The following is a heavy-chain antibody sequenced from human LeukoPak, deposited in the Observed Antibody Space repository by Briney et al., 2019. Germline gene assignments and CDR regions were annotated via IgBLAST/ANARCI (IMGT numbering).Heavy chain of an antibody. D-gene: IGHD2-2*02. CDR2: ISSSSSYI. Sequence: GGSLRLSCAASGFTFSSYSMNWVRQAPGKGLEWVSSISSSSSYIYYADSVKGQFTISRDNAKNSLYLQMNSLRAEDTAVYYCARDAPGIVSVVVPAAIDYWGQGTLVTVSS. V-gene: IGHV3-21*01. CDR1: GFTFSSYS. J-gene: IGHJ4*02. CDR3: ARDAPGIVSVVVPAAIDY.